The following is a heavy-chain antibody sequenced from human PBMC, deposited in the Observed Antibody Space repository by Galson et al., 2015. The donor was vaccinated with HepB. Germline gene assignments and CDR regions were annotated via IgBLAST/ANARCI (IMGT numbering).Heavy chain of an antibody. D-gene: IGHD6-13*01. CDR3: ARGYSRSWYSGLGF. J-gene: IGHJ4*02. CDR2: IYSGGNI. V-gene: IGHV3-53*01. CDR1: GFTVSSNY. Sequence: SCAASGFTVSSNYMSWVRQAPGRGLECVSVIYSGGNIQYADSVRGRFIISRDNSKNTLYLQMNSLRVEDTAVYYCARGYSRSWYSGLGFWGQGTLVTVSS.